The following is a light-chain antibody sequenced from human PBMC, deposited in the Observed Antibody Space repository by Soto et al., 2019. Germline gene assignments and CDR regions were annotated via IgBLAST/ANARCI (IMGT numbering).Light chain of an antibody. CDR1: QSVSNN. V-gene: IGKV3-15*01. J-gene: IGKJ1*01. Sequence: EIVMTQSPATLSVSPGERATLSCRASQSVSNNLAWYQKKPGQAPRLLIYGASTRATGIPARFSGSESGTEFTLTISSLQSDDFAFYYCQQYNNWWTVGQGTRVDIK. CDR2: GAS. CDR3: QQYNNWWT.